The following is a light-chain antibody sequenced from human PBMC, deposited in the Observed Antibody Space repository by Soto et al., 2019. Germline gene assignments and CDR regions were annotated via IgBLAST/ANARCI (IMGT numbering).Light chain of an antibody. CDR3: QKYSSVPPT. CDR2: AAS. Sequence: DIQMTQSPSSLSASVGDRVTITCRASQDISDYLAWYQQKPGKVPKLLIYAASTLQSGVTSRFSGSGSGTDFSLTISSLQPEDVATYYCQKYSSVPPTFGQGTTVDIK. CDR1: QDISDY. J-gene: IGKJ1*01. V-gene: IGKV1-27*01.